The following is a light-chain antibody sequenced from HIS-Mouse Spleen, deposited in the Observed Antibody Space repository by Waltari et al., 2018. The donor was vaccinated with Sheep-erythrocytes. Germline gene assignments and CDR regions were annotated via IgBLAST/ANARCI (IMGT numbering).Light chain of an antibody. CDR1: SSDVGGYNY. CDR3: SSYAGSNNLV. J-gene: IGLJ2*01. CDR2: EVS. Sequence: QSALTQPPSASGSPGQSVTISCTGTSSDVGGYNYVSWYQQHPGQAPNLMIYEVSQRPSGVADRFSGSKSGNTASLTVSGLQDEDEADYYCSSYAGSNNLVFGGGTKLTVL. V-gene: IGLV2-8*01.